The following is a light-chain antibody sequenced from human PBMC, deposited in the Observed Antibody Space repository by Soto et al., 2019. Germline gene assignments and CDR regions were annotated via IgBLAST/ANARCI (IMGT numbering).Light chain of an antibody. V-gene: IGLV1-51*02. J-gene: IGLJ2*01. Sequence: QSVLTQPPSVSAAPGQKVTISCSGSVSNIGKNYVSWYQHLPGTAPKLLIYEDDLRPSGIPHRFSGSKSGTSATLAITRLETGEEADYYGGTWDGSLTPVVVFGGGTQLTGL. CDR3: GTWDGSLTPVVV. CDR2: EDD. CDR1: VSNIGKNY.